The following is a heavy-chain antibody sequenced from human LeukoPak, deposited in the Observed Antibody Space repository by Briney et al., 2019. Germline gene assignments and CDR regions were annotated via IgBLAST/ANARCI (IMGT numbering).Heavy chain of an antibody. J-gene: IGHJ4*02. CDR2: ISSSSSYI. V-gene: IGHV3-21*01. CDR3: ATLPRSNYDILTGYYSDYFDY. D-gene: IGHD3-9*01. CDR1: GFTFSSYS. Sequence: GGSLRLSCAASGFTFSSYSMNWVRQAPGKGLEWVSSISSSSSYIYYADSVKGRFTISRDNAKNSLYLHMNSLRAEDTAVYYCATLPRSNYDILTGYYSDYFDYWGQGTLVTVSS.